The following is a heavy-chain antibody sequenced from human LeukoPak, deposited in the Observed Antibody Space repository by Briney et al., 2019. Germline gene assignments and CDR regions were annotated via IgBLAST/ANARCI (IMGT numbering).Heavy chain of an antibody. CDR1: GFTFSDYY. Sequence: GGSLRLSCAASGFTFSDYYMSWIRQAPGKGLEWVSYISSSGSTIYYADSVKGRFTISRDNAKNSLYLQMNSLRAEDTAVYYCAREARRPWLPTRRACGMDVWGQGTTVTVSS. J-gene: IGHJ6*02. CDR3: AREARRPWLPTRRACGMDV. CDR2: ISSSGSTI. V-gene: IGHV3-11*01. D-gene: IGHD3-9*01.